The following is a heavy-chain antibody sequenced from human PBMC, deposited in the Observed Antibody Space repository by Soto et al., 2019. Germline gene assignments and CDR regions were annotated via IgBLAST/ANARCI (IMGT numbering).Heavy chain of an antibody. J-gene: IGHJ4*02. CDR1: GGSISSGGSY. V-gene: IGHV4-31*03. CDR3: ARESVSDDSSGFDY. D-gene: IGHD3-22*01. Sequence: QVQLQESGPGLVKPSQTLSLTCTVSGGSISSGGSYWSWIRQHPGKGLEWIGYISYSGSTYYNPSLKSRVTISVDTSKNQFSLKLSSVTAADTAVYYCARESVSDDSSGFDYWGQGTLVTVSS. CDR2: ISYSGST.